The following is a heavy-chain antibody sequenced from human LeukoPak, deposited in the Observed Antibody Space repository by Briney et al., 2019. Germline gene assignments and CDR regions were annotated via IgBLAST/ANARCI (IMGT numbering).Heavy chain of an antibody. J-gene: IGHJ4*02. CDR1: GFTFSSYA. CDR2: ISGSGGST. V-gene: IGHV3-23*01. D-gene: IGHD5-18*01. CDR3: VLLKRGYSYGYADY. Sequence: GGSLRLSCAASGFTFSSYAMSWVPQAPGKGLEWVSAISGSGGSTYYADSVKGRFTISRDNSKNTLYLQMNSLRAEDTAVYYCVLLKRGYSYGYADYWGQGTLVTVSS.